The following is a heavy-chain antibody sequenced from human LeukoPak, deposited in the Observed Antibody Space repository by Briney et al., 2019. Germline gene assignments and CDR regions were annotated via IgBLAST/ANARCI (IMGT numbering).Heavy chain of an antibody. V-gene: IGHV1-2*02. CDR1: GYTFTGYY. CDR3: ARESNGGGDWGSMWAFDI. Sequence: GASVKVSCKASGYTFTGYYMHWVRQAPGQGLEWMGWINPNSGGTNYAQKLQGRVTMTRDTSISTAYMELSRLRSDDTAVYYCARESNGGGDWGSMWAFDIWGQGTMVTVSS. CDR2: INPNSGGT. J-gene: IGHJ3*02. D-gene: IGHD2-21*02.